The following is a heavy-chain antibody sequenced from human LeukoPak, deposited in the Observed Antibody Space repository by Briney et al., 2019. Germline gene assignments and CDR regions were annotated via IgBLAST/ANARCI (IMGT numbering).Heavy chain of an antibody. CDR2: DYYSGSS. CDR3: ARDLKLDGSSGYYAFDI. J-gene: IGHJ3*02. Sequence: PSETLSLTCTVSGGSISSYYWSWIRQPPGKGLEWIRYDYYSGSSNYNPSLKSRVTISVDTSKNQFSLKMSSVTAADTAVYYCARDLKLDGSSGYYAFDIWGQGTMVTVSS. CDR1: GGSISSYY. V-gene: IGHV4-59*01. D-gene: IGHD3-22*01.